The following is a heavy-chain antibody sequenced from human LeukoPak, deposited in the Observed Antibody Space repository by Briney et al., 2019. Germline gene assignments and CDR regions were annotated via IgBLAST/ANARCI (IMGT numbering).Heavy chain of an antibody. CDR2: ISTYNDNT. Sequence: ASVKVSCKASGYSFTSYGISWVRQAPGQGLEWMGWISTYNDNTNYAQKLQGRVTMTTDTSTSTAYMELRSLRSDDTAVYYCARQAGYSTGWYGGYYFDHWGQGTPVTVSA. J-gene: IGHJ4*02. D-gene: IGHD6-19*01. CDR1: GYSFTSYG. CDR3: ARQAGYSTGWYGGYYFDH. V-gene: IGHV1-18*01.